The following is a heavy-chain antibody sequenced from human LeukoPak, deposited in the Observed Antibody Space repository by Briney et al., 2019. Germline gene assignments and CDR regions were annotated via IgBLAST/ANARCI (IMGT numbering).Heavy chain of an antibody. CDR2: ISTYNGNT. D-gene: IGHD6-19*01. CDR3: ARGPIHKYSSGWYGY. J-gene: IGHJ4*02. Sequence: GASVKVSCKASGYTFTSYGISWVRQAPGQGLEWMGWISTYNGNTNYAQKLQGRVTMTTDTSTSTAYMELRSLRSDDTAVYYCARGPIHKYSSGWYGYWGQGTLVTVSS. CDR1: GYTFTSYG. V-gene: IGHV1-18*01.